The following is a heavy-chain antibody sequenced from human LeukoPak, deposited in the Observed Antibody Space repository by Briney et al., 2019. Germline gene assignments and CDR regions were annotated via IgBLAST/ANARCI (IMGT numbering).Heavy chain of an antibody. J-gene: IGHJ3*02. CDR3: ARRNVYRAITMVRGGPFDI. V-gene: IGHV1-8*03. D-gene: IGHD3-10*01. CDR2: MNPNSGNT. CDR1: GYTFTSYD. Sequence: ASVKVSCKASGYTFTSYDINWVRQATGQGLEWMGWMNPNSGNTGYAQKFQGRVTITRNTSISTAYMELSSLRSEDTAVYYCARRNVYRAITMVRGGPFDIWGQGTMVTVSS.